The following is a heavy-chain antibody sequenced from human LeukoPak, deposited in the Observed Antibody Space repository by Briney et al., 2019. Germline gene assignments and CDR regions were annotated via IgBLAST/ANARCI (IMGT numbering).Heavy chain of an antibody. V-gene: IGHV4-34*01. Sequence: SETLSLTCAVYGGSFSGYYWSWIRQPPGKGLERIGEINHSGSTNYNPSLKSRVTISVDTSKNQFSLKLSSVTAADTAVYYCARGFESSTVTTSFGSGVDYWGQGTLVTVSS. J-gene: IGHJ4*02. D-gene: IGHD4-17*01. CDR3: ARGFESSTVTTSFGSGVDY. CDR2: INHSGST. CDR1: GGSFSGYY.